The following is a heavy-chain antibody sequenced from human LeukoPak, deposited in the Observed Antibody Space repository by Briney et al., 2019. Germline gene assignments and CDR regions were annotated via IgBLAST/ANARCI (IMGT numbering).Heavy chain of an antibody. V-gene: IGHV4-4*07. J-gene: IGHJ3*01. CDR2: LSTSGST. CDR3: GTSEDYRDFAMDV. D-gene: IGHD4-17*01. Sequence: SETLSLTCSVSGGSVSAYYWSWIRQPAGKGLEWVGRLSTSGSTNYDPSLKSRVTISVDTSKNQFSLKLTSVTVADAAVYYCGTSEDYRDFAMDVWGRGTMVTVSS. CDR1: GGSVSAYY.